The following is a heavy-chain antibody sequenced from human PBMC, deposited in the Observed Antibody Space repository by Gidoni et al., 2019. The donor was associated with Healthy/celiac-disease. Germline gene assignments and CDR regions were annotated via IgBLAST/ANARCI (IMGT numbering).Heavy chain of an antibody. CDR1: GFTFSDYY. Sequence: QVQLVESGGGLVKPGGSLRLSCAASGFTFSDYYMSWIRQAPGKGLEWVSYISSSGSTIYYADSVKGRFTISRDNAKNSLYLQMNSLRAEDTAVYYCAREPRYCSGGSCYSDWYFDLWGRGTLVTVSS. J-gene: IGHJ2*01. D-gene: IGHD2-15*01. CDR2: ISSSGSTI. V-gene: IGHV3-11*01. CDR3: AREPRYCSGGSCYSDWYFDL.